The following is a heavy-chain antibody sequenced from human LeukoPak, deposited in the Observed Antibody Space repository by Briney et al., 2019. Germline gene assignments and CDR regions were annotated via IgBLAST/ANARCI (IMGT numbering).Heavy chain of an antibody. D-gene: IGHD3-10*01. CDR3: ARGGYYGSGNDFRFDP. CDR2: IYTSGST. J-gene: IGHJ5*02. CDR1: GGSISSGSYY. Sequence: PSETLSPTCTVSGGSISSGSYYWSWIRQPAGKGLEWIGRIYTSGSTNYNPSLKSRVTISVDTSKNQFSLKLNSVTAADTAVYYCARGGYYGSGNDFRFDPWGQGTLVTVSS. V-gene: IGHV4-61*02.